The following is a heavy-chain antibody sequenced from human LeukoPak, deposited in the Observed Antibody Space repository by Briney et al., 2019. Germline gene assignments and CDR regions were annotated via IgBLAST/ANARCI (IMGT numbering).Heavy chain of an antibody. CDR1: GFTFSDYA. CDR3: AKDIGDYGDYPDF. CDR2: ISSSGGSA. V-gene: IGHV3-23*01. J-gene: IGHJ4*02. Sequence: GGSLRLSRAASGFTFSDYAMTWVRQAPGKGLEWVATISSSGGSARSADSVKGRFTISRDNSKKTLYLHMNSLRAGDTAVFFCAKDIGDYGDYPDFWGQGTLVIVSS. D-gene: IGHD4-17*01.